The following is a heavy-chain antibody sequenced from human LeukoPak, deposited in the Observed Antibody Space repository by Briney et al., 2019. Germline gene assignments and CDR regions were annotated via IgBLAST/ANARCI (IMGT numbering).Heavy chain of an antibody. CDR2: ISAYNGNT. D-gene: IGHD3-10*01. CDR1: GCTFTSYG. Sequence: GASVKVSCKASGCTFTSYGISWVRQAPGQGLEWMGWISAYNGNTNYAQKLQGRVTMTTDTSTSTAYMELRSLRSDDTAVYYCARDRPFGSGSSIPLLDPWGQGTLVTVSS. CDR3: ARDRPFGSGSSIPLLDP. J-gene: IGHJ5*02. V-gene: IGHV1-18*01.